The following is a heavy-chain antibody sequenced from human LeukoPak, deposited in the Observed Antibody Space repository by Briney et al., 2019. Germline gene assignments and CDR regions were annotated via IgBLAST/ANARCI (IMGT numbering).Heavy chain of an antibody. CDR2: IYYSGST. CDR3: ARDRGLTFDYVWGTYRYIATPTGGIDN. V-gene: IGHV4-39*07. D-gene: IGHD3-16*02. J-gene: IGHJ4*02. CDR1: GGSISNNNYY. Sequence: KPSETLSLTCTVSGGSISNNNYYWGWIRQPPGKGLEWIGSIYYSGSTYYNPSLLGRVTISVDTSKNQFSLKLSSVTATDTAVYYCARDRGLTFDYVWGTYRYIATPTGGIDNWGQGTLVTVSS.